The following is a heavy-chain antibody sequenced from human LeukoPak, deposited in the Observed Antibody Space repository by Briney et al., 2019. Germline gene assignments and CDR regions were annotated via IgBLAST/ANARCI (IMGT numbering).Heavy chain of an antibody. Sequence: ASVKVSCKASGYTFTSYYMHWVRQAPGQGLEWMGIINPSGGSTSYAQKFQGRVTMTRDTSTSTVYMELSSLRSEDTAVYYCARDLFTFVRSTAAGYWGRGTLVTVSS. CDR1: GYTFTSYY. V-gene: IGHV1-46*01. CDR3: ARDLFTFVRSTAAGY. D-gene: IGHD3-16*01. J-gene: IGHJ4*02. CDR2: INPSGGST.